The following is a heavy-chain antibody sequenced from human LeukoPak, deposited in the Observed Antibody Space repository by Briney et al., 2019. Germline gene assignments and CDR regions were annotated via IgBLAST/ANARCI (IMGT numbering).Heavy chain of an antibody. CDR2: LHPDGSER. D-gene: IGHD5-12*01. CDR1: GFTFYNFW. CDR3: ARGGYSFDY. J-gene: IGHJ4*02. Sequence: GGSLRLSCAASGFTFYNFWMHWVRQAPGKGLEWVARLHPDGSERNYVGSVEGRFTVFGDNAKSSLFLQMHSLRVEDTAVYYCARGGYSFDYLGQGTLVTVSS. V-gene: IGHV3-7*01.